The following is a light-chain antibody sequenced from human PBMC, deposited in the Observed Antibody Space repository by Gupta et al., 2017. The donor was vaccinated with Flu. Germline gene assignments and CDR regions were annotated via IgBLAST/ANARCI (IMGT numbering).Light chain of an antibody. CDR2: EVT. CDR1: SSDVGVYNR. J-gene: IGLJ3*02. V-gene: IGLV2-14*01. CDR3: IAFTSSNTWV. Sequence: SITISCTGTSSDVGVYNRVSWCQQHPGKAPKLMIYEVTNRPSGVSNRFSGSKSGNTASLTISGRQPEDEADYHCIAFTSSNTWVFGGGTRLTVL.